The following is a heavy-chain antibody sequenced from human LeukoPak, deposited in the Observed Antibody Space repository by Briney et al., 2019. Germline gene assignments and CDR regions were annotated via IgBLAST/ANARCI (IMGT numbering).Heavy chain of an antibody. Sequence: GASVKVSCKASGYTFTSYYMHWVRQAPGQGLEWMGIINPSGGSTSYAQKFQGRVTMTRDTSTSTVYMELSSLRSEDTAVYYCARGRDYDFWSGYYRGDAFDIWGQGTMVTVSS. V-gene: IGHV1-46*01. J-gene: IGHJ3*02. D-gene: IGHD3-3*01. CDR3: ARGRDYDFWSGYYRGDAFDI. CDR2: INPSGGST. CDR1: GYTFTSYY.